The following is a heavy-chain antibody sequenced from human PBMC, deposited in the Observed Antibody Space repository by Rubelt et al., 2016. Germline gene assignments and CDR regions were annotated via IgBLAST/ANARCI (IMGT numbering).Heavy chain of an antibody. D-gene: IGHD3-10*01. CDR1: GFSLSTSGVG. CDR2: IYSDDDK. CDR3: AHTVIITMVRGVMWHWFDP. V-gene: IGHV2-5*02. J-gene: IGHJ5*02. Sequence: QITLKESGPTLVKPTQTLTLTCTFSGFSLSTSGVGVGWIRQPPGKALEWLALIYSDDDKRYSPSLKSRHNINKDTAKNQGVLTMTNMDPVDTATYYCAHTVIITMVRGVMWHWFDPWGQGTLVTVSS.